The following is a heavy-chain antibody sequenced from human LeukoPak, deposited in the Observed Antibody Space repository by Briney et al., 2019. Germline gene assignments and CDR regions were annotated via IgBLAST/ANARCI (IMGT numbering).Heavy chain of an antibody. CDR3: ACLRLGY. J-gene: IGHJ4*02. CDR2: ISGSGSST. V-gene: IGHV3-23*01. CDR1: GFTFTSCA. D-gene: IGHD5-12*01. Sequence: PGRSLRLSCAASGFTFTSCAMSWVRQAPGKGLEWVSHISGSGSSTYYADSVRGRFTISRDNSKNTLYLQMNSLRAEDTTVYYCACLRLGYWGQGTLVTVSS.